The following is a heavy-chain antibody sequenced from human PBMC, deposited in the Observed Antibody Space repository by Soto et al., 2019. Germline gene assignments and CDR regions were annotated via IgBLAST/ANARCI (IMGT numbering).Heavy chain of an antibody. V-gene: IGHV4-31*03. CDR1: GGSISSGGYY. CDR2: IYYSGST. J-gene: IGHJ4*02. D-gene: IGHD3-3*01. Sequence: QVQLQESGPGLVKPSQTLSLTCTVSGGSISSGGYYWSWIRQHPGKGLEWIGYIYYSGSTYYNPALKSRVTISVDTSKNQFSLKLSSVTAADTAVYYCARLRRVVISLSPLYYFDYWGQGTLVTVSS. CDR3: ARLRRVVISLSPLYYFDY.